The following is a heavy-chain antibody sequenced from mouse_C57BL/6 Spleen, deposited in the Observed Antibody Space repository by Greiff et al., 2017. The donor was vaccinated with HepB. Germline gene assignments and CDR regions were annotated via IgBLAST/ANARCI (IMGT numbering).Heavy chain of an antibody. Sequence: QVQLQQSGPELVKPGASVKISCKASGYAFGSSWMNWVKQRPGKGLEWIGRIYPGDGDTNYNGKFKGKATLTADKSSSTAYMQLSSLTSEDSAVYFCAREGPNAMDYWGQGTSVTVSS. CDR2: IYPGDGDT. CDR3: AREGPNAMDY. J-gene: IGHJ4*01. CDR1: GYAFGSSW. V-gene: IGHV1-82*01. D-gene: IGHD3-3*01.